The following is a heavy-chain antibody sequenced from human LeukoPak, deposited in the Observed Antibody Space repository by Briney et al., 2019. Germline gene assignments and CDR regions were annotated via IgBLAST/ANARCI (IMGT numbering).Heavy chain of an antibody. Sequence: PSETLSLTCTVSGGSISSGGYYWNWIRQPPGKGLEWIGYIYHSGSTYYNPSLKSRVTISGDTSKNQFSLKLSSVTAADTAVYYCARGLRNTMVRSYGMDVWGQGTTVTVSS. D-gene: IGHD3-10*01. J-gene: IGHJ6*02. CDR1: GGSISSGGYY. CDR3: ARGLRNTMVRSYGMDV. CDR2: IYHSGST. V-gene: IGHV4-30-2*01.